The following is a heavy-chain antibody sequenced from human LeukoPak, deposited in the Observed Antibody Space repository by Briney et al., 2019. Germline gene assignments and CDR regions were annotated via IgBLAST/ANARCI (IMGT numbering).Heavy chain of an antibody. Sequence: PGGSLRLSCAASGLTFSDYWMNWVRQAPGKGLEWVSYITNGGSTIHHADSVKGRFTISRDNAKKTLYLQMNSLRAEDTAVYYCARSIGLTGGGVDVWGQGTTVTVSS. D-gene: IGHD3-9*01. J-gene: IGHJ6*02. CDR3: ARSIGLTGGGVDV. CDR1: GLTFSDYW. V-gene: IGHV3-11*01. CDR2: ITNGGSTI.